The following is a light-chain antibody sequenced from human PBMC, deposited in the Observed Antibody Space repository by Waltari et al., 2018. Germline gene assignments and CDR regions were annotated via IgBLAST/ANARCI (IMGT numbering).Light chain of an antibody. Sequence: EIVLTQSPGTLSLSPGERATLSCRDSQSVSSSYLAWYQQKPGQAPRVLIHGASNRATGIPDRFSGSGSGTDFTLTISRLEPEDFAVYYCQQYGSSPLTFGQGTKLEIK. CDR2: GAS. CDR3: QQYGSSPLT. CDR1: QSVSSSY. V-gene: IGKV3-20*01. J-gene: IGKJ2*01.